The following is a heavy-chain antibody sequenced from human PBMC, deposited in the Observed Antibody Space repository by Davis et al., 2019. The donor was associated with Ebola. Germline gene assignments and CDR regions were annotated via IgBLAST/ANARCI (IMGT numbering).Heavy chain of an antibody. CDR1: GYTFTTYW. V-gene: IGHV5-51*01. D-gene: IGHD1-26*01. CDR3: ARRGGSYIRQGFFFDS. CDR2: IYSGDSDT. J-gene: IGHJ4*02. Sequence: GESLKISCQGSGYTFTTYWIAWVRQMPGKGLEWMGIIYSGDSDTRISPSFQGHVTISADRSIDTAYLRLNSLKASDTGMYYCARRGGSYIRQGFFFDSWGQGTLVTVSS.